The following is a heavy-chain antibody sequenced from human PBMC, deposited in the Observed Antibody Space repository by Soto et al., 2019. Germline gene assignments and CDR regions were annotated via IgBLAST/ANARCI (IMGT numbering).Heavy chain of an antibody. V-gene: IGHV4-59*12. J-gene: IGHJ4*02. CDR3: ARRISGYSSPLYYFDY. CDR2: IYYTGST. CDR1: GGPINSYY. Sequence: PSETLSLTCTVSGGPINSYYWSWIRQPPGKGLEWIGQIYYTGSTNYNPSLKGRVTISVDRSKNRFSLKLSSVTAADTAVYYCARRISGYSSPLYYFDYWGPGPLVTVSS. D-gene: IGHD6-13*01.